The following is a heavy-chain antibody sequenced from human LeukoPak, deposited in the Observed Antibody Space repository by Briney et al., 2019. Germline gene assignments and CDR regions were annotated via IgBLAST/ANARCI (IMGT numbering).Heavy chain of an antibody. V-gene: IGHV3-23*01. CDR1: GFIFRNYA. CDR2: ITGSGDTS. J-gene: IGHJ4*02. Sequence: GGSLRLSCAASGFIFRNYAMSWVRQAPGKGLEWVSAITGSGDTSYYADSVKGRFTISRDNSKNTLYVEMNTLRAEDTAVYYCAKWGDYDILTGYYVSDFWGQGTLVTVSS. D-gene: IGHD3-9*01. CDR3: AKWGDYDILTGYYVSDF.